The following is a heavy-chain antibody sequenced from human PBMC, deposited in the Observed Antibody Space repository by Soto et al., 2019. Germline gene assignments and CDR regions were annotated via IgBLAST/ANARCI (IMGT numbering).Heavy chain of an antibody. CDR2: ISGSGGST. CDR3: AKDRIVVVPAAISGWFDP. V-gene: IGHV3-23*01. D-gene: IGHD2-2*01. Sequence: GGSLRLSCAASGFTFSSYAMSWVRQAPGKGLEWVSAISGSGGSTYYADSVKGRFTISRDNSKNTLYLQMNSLGAEDTAVYYCAKDRIVVVPAAISGWFDPWGQGTLVTVSS. J-gene: IGHJ5*02. CDR1: GFTFSSYA.